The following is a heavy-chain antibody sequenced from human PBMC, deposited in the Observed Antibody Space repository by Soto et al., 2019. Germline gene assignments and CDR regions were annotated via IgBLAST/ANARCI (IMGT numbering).Heavy chain of an antibody. CDR1: GFTFSSYG. CDR3: AKGLVGATAFDI. CDR2: ISYDGSNK. Sequence: QVQLVESGGGVVQPGRSLRLSCAASGFTFSSYGMHWVRQAPGKGLEWVAVISYDGSNKYYADSVKGRFTISRDNSKNTLYLQMNSLRAEDTAVYYCAKGLVGATAFDIWGQGTMVTVSS. D-gene: IGHD1-26*01. J-gene: IGHJ3*02. V-gene: IGHV3-30*18.